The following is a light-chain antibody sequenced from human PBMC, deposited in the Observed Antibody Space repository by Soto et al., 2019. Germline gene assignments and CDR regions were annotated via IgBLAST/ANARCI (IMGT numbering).Light chain of an antibody. V-gene: IGLV1-40*01. CDR2: NTN. Sequence: QSVLTQPPSVSGAPGQRITLSCLGGTSNIGAGYDVHWYQQFPGRAPKLLIYNTNSRPSGVPDRFSGSKSGSSASLAITGLLAEDEAHYYCQSYDGSLSGWTTFGGGTKVTVL. J-gene: IGLJ3*02. CDR3: QSYDGSLSGWTT. CDR1: TSNIGAGYD.